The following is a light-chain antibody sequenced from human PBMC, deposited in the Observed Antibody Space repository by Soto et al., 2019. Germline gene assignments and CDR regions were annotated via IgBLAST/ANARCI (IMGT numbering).Light chain of an antibody. CDR2: GAS. V-gene: IGKV3-15*01. CDR3: QQYDKTGTPFT. J-gene: IGKJ4*01. Sequence: DIILTQSPAIVSVSPGERATLSCRASRSVSTNLAWYQHKHGQAPRLLISGASTRGTDIPPRFSGSGSGTGLTLTITYLRSEDVGVYYCQQYDKTGTPFTFGRGTKVEI. CDR1: RSVSTN.